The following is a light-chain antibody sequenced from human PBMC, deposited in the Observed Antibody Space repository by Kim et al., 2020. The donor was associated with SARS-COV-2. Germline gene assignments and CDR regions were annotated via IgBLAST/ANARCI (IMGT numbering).Light chain of an antibody. V-gene: IGLV2-23*02. Sequence: GHSISMSGTGTSSDVGTYNLVSWYQQHPGKVPKLMIYAVSERPSGVSNRFSGSKSGNTASLTISGLQAEDEADYYCCAYAGSDTAVFGGGTQLTVL. J-gene: IGLJ3*02. CDR1: SSDVGTYNL. CDR2: AVS. CDR3: CAYAGSDTAV.